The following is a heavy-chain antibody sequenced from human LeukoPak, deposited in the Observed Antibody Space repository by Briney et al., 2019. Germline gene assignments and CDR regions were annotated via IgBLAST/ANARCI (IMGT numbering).Heavy chain of an antibody. D-gene: IGHD5-18*01. CDR1: GFTFSNAW. CDR3: TTDSRGYSYGYPTHMGYYMDV. V-gene: IGHV3-15*01. CDR2: IKSKTDGGTT. Sequence: PGGSLRLSCAASGFTFSNAWMSWVRQAPGKGLEWVGRIKSKTDGGTTDYAAPVKGRFTISRDDSKNTLYLQMNSLKTEDTAVYYCTTDSRGYSYGYPTHMGYYMDVWGKGTTVTVSS. J-gene: IGHJ6*03.